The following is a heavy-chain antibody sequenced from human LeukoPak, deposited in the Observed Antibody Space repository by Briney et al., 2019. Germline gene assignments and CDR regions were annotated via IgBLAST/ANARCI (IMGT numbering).Heavy chain of an antibody. V-gene: IGHV3-30-3*01. J-gene: IGHJ4*02. CDR3: ARSYYYDRKSGYFDY. CDR1: GLTFSSYA. CDR2: ISYDGSNK. D-gene: IGHD3-22*01. Sequence: PGRSLRLSCAASGLTFSSYAMHWVRQAPGKGLEWVAVISYDGSNKYYADSVKGRFTISRDNSKNTLYLQMNSLRAEDTAVYYCARSYYYDRKSGYFDYWGQGTLVTVSS.